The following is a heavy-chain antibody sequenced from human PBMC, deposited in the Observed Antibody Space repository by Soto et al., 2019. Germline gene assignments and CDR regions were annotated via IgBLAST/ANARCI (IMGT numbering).Heavy chain of an antibody. CDR1: GGTFSSYA. J-gene: IGHJ4*02. V-gene: IGHV1-69*13. CDR3: ARMSRVTRESHFDY. D-gene: IGHD2-21*02. CDR2: IIPIFGTA. Sequence: RASVKVSCKASGGTFSSYAISWVRQAPGQGLEWMGGIIPIFGTANYAQKFQGRVTITADESTSTAYMELSSLRSEDTAVYYCARMSRVTRESHFDYWGQGTLVTVSS.